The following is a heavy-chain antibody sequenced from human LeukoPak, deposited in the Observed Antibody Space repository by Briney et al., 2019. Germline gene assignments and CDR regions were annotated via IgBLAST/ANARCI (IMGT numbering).Heavy chain of an antibody. CDR2: FSRSGPDT. J-gene: IGHJ4*02. Sequence: GGSLRLSCAASGFTFGSSAMSWVRHAPGKGPEWVSPFSRSGPDTYYADSVKGRFTIFRDNSKNTLYLQMNSLRAEDTAVYYCAKGSLGSWYYFDYWGQGTLVTVSS. CDR1: GFTFGSSA. D-gene: IGHD6-13*01. V-gene: IGHV3-23*01. CDR3: AKGSLGSWYYFDY.